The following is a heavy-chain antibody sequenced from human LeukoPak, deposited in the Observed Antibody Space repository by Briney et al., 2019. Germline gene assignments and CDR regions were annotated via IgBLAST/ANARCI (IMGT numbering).Heavy chain of an antibody. CDR2: IIPIFGTA. V-gene: IGHV1-69*06. Sequence: GASVKVSCKASGGTFSSYAISWVRQAPGQGLEWMGGIIPIFGTANYAQKFQGRVTITADKSTSTAYMELSSLRSEDTAVYYCARETTTVTTFDLWGRGTPVTVSS. CDR1: GGTFSSYA. CDR3: ARETTTVTTFDL. D-gene: IGHD4-17*01. J-gene: IGHJ2*01.